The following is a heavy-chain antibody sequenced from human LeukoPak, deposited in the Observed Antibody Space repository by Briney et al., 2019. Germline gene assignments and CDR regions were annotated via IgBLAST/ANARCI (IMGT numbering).Heavy chain of an antibody. CDR1: GGSISGGSYY. J-gene: IGHJ4*02. Sequence: SETLSLTCTVSGGSISGGSYYWSWIRQPAGKGLEWIGRIYSSGSTNYNPSLKSRVTISADTSKNQFSLKLSSVTAADTAVYYCARESYDFDWGPGTLVTVSS. CDR3: ARESYDFD. CDR2: IYSSGST. V-gene: IGHV4-61*02. D-gene: IGHD3-3*01.